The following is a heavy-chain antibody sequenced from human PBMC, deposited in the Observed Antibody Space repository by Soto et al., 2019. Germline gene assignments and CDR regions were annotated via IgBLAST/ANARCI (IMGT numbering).Heavy chain of an antibody. J-gene: IGHJ5*02. CDR1: GYTFTSYD. V-gene: IGHV1-8*01. CDR3: ARGGYSYGWSWFDP. D-gene: IGHD5-18*01. Sequence: ASVKVSCKASGYTFTSYDINWVRQATGQGLEWMGWMNPNSGNTGYARKFQGRVTMTRNTSISTAYMELSSLRSEDTAVYYCARGGYSYGWSWFDPWGQGTLVTVSS. CDR2: MNPNSGNT.